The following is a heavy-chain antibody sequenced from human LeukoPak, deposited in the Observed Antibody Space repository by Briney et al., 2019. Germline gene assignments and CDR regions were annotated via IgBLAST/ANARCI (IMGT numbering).Heavy chain of an antibody. CDR2: ISSSSSTI. V-gene: IGHV3-48*04. D-gene: IGHD6-19*01. CDR3: TSAYSSGWYSFDY. J-gene: IGHJ4*02. CDR1: GFTFSSYS. Sequence: PGGSLRLSCAASGFTFSSYSMNWVRQAPGKGLEWVSYISSSSSTIYYADSVKGRFTISRDNAKNSLYLQMNSLRAEDTAVYYCTSAYSSGWYSFDYWGQGTLVTVSS.